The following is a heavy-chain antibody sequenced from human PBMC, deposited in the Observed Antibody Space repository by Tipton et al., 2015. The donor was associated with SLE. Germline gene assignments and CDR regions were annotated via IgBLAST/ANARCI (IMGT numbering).Heavy chain of an antibody. CDR2: IKQDGSEK. V-gene: IGHV3-7*01. Sequence: GSLRLSCGASGFALRGYWMSWVRQAPGKGLEWAANIKQDGSEKNYVASVRGRFTISRDNAENSLYLQMSSLRAEDTAVYYCARDRGAWYYFDYWGQGTLVTVSS. D-gene: IGHD6-19*01. J-gene: IGHJ4*02. CDR3: ARDRGAWYYFDY. CDR1: GFALRGYW.